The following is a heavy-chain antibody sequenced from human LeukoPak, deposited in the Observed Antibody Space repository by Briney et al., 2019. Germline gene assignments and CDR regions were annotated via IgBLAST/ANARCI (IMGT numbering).Heavy chain of an antibody. Sequence: GGSLRLSCAASGXTFSTYGMHWVRQAPGRGLEWVAVISYDGSNKYYADSVKGRFTISRDNSRNTLYLQMNSLRAEDTAVYYCANREYHLPALYWGQGTLVTVSS. CDR2: ISYDGSNK. D-gene: IGHD2-2*01. CDR1: GXTFSTYG. J-gene: IGHJ4*02. CDR3: ANREYHLPALY. V-gene: IGHV3-30*18.